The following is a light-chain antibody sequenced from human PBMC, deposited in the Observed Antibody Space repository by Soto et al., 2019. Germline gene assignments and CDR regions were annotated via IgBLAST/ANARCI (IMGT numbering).Light chain of an antibody. CDR2: DAS. Sequence: EIVLTHSQATLSLSPCERATLSFRSTQGLSRSLAWYQQKPGQAPRLLIYDASNRATGIPARFSGSGSGTDFTLTISSLEPEDFAIYYCQQRSNWPITFGQGTRLEI. J-gene: IGKJ5*01. CDR3: QQRSNWPIT. V-gene: IGKV3-11*01. CDR1: QGLSRS.